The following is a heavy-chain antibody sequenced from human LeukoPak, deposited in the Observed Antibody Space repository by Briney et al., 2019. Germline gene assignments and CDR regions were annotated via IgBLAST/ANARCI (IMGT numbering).Heavy chain of an antibody. CDR1: GYTFTGYY. J-gene: IGHJ4*02. CDR2: INPNSGGT. Sequence: GASVKVSCKASGYTFTGYYMHWVRQAPGQGLEWMGRINPNSGGTNYSQKFQGRVTMTRDTSISTAYMELRRLRSDDTAVYYCARGGITIFGVVIWGEYWGQGTLVTVSS. CDR3: ARGGITIFGVVIWGEY. D-gene: IGHD3-3*01. V-gene: IGHV1-2*06.